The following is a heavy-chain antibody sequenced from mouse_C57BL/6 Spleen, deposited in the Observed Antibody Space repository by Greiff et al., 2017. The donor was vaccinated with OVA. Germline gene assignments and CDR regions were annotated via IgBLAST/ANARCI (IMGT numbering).Heavy chain of an antibody. CDR2: IDPSDSYT. CDR3: ASSALYGNYAGY. CDR1: GYTFTSYW. Sequence: QVQLQQPGAELVRPGTSVKLSCKASGYTFTSYWMHWVKQRPGQGLEWIGVIDPSDSYTNYNQKFKGKATLTVDTSSSTAYMQRSSLAADDSAVYYCASSALYGNYAGYWGQGTTLTVSS. J-gene: IGHJ2*01. V-gene: IGHV1-59*01. D-gene: IGHD2-1*01.